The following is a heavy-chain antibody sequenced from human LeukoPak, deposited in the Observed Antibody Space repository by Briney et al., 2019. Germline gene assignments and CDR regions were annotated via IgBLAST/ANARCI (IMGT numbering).Heavy chain of an antibody. CDR3: ARVPIAAAGRDY. V-gene: IGHV4-39*07. CDR1: GVSISTSNSY. D-gene: IGHD6-13*01. J-gene: IGHJ4*02. CDR2: IYYSGST. Sequence: SETLSLTCTVSGVSISTSNSYWGWIRQPPGKGLEWIGSIYYSGSTYYNPSLKSRVTISVDTSKNQFSLKLSSVTAADTAVYYCARVPIAAAGRDYWGQGTLVTVSS.